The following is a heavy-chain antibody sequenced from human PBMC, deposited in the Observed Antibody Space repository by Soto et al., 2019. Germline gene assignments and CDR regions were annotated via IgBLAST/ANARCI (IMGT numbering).Heavy chain of an antibody. V-gene: IGHV3-21*01. CDR1: GFTLSSYS. J-gene: IGHJ4*02. Sequence: TGGSLRLSCAASGFTLSSYSMKWVRPAPGKGVEWVSSISSSSSYIYYADSVKGRFTISRDNAKNSLYLQMNSLRAEDTAVYYCARDNGVAATWALRPIDYWGQGTLVTVSS. CDR2: ISSSSSYI. D-gene: IGHD2-15*01. CDR3: ARDNGVAATWALRPIDY.